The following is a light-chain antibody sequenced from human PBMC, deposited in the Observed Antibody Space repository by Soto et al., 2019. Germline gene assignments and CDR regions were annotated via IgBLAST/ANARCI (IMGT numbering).Light chain of an antibody. Sequence: DIQMTQSPSSLSASVGDRVTINCRASQSISSWLAWYQQKPGKAPKVLIYAASSLHSGVPSRFSGSGSGTEFTLTISGLQSEDFATYYCQQSYSTPRTFGQGTKVDIK. J-gene: IGKJ1*01. V-gene: IGKV1-39*01. CDR2: AAS. CDR3: QQSYSTPRT. CDR1: QSISSW.